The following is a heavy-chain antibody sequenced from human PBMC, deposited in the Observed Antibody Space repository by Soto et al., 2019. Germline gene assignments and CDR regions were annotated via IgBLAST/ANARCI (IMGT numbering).Heavy chain of an antibody. D-gene: IGHD6-13*01. J-gene: IGHJ4*02. CDR1: GFTFSSYG. CDR2: IWHDGSNK. CDR3: ARESPIAGYYFDY. Sequence: QVQLVESGGGVVQPGRSLRLSCAASGFTFSSYGMHWVRQAPGKGLEWVAVIWHDGSNKYYADSVKGRFTISRDNSKNTLYLQMNSLRAEDTAVYYCARESPIAGYYFDYWGQGTLVTVSS. V-gene: IGHV3-33*01.